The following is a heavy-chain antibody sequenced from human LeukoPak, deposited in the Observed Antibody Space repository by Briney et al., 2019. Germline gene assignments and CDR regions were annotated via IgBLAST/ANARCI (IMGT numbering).Heavy chain of an antibody. Sequence: GGSLRLSCAASGFTFSSYGMHWVRQAPGKGLEWVAVISYDGSNKYYADSVKGRFTISRDNSKNTLYLQMNSLRAEDTAVYYCAKPMTLSRYAHFDYWGQGTLVTVSS. CDR1: GFTFSSYG. J-gene: IGHJ4*02. CDR3: AKPMTLSRYAHFDY. CDR2: ISYDGSNK. D-gene: IGHD2-2*01. V-gene: IGHV3-30*18.